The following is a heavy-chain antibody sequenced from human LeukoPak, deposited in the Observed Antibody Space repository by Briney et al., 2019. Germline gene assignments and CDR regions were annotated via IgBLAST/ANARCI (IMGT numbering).Heavy chain of an antibody. J-gene: IGHJ4*02. CDR2: IYYSGST. Sequence: PSQTLCLSCTVSGVSISSGGYYWSWIRPHPGQGLEWAGYIYYSGSTYYNPSLKSRVTISVDTSKNQFSLKLSYVTAADTAVYYCARGQYSSSWTFYFDYWGQGTLVTVSS. V-gene: IGHV4-31*03. CDR1: GVSISSGGYY. CDR3: ARGQYSSSWTFYFDY. D-gene: IGHD6-13*01.